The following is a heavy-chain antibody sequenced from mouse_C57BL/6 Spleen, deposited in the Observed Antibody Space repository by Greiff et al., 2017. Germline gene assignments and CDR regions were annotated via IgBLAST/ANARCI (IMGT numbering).Heavy chain of an antibody. CDR2: IRNKANGYTT. CDR3: ARSYYGSSYDWFAY. D-gene: IGHD1-1*01. V-gene: IGHV7-3*01. J-gene: IGHJ3*01. Sequence: EVQLVESGGGLVQPGGSLSLSCAASGFTFTDYYMSWVRQPPGKALEWLGFIRNKANGYTTEYSASVKGRFTISRDNSQSILYLQMNALRAEDSATYYCARSYYGSSYDWFAYWGQGTLVTVSA. CDR1: GFTFTDYY.